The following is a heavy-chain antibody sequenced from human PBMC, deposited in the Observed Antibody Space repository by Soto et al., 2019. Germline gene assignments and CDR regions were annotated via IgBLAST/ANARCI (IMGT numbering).Heavy chain of an antibody. Sequence: SLTCTVSGASISSSYWSWIRQSPDKGLEWIGYVYYSGSTNYNPSLKSRVTISVDTSKNQFSLKLSSVTAADTAVYYCARGYYDSSGQSNTFDIWGQGTMVTVSS. J-gene: IGHJ3*02. CDR3: ARGYYDSSGQSNTFDI. CDR2: VYYSGST. V-gene: IGHV4-59*01. D-gene: IGHD3-22*01. CDR1: GASISSSY.